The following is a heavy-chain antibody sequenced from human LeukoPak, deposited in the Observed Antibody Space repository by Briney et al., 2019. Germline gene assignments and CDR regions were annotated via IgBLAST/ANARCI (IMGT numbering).Heavy chain of an antibody. V-gene: IGHV4-39*01. Sequence: SETLSLTCTVSGGSISSSSYYWGWLRQPPGKGLEWIGSIYYSGSTYYNPSLKSRVTISVDTSKNQFSLKLSSVTAADTAVYYCARVLLLSWYYPRKGWFDPWGQGTLVTVSS. CDR2: IYYSGST. D-gene: IGHD6-13*01. CDR1: GGSISSSSYY. J-gene: IGHJ5*02. CDR3: ARVLLLSWYYPRKGWFDP.